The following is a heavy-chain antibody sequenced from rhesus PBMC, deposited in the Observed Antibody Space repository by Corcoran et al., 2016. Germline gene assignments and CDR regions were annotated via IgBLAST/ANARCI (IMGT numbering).Heavy chain of an antibody. CDR2: IYWNDSK. V-gene: IGHV2-95*01. CDR1: GFSTSTSGIG. Sequence: QVTLKESGPALVKPTQTLTLTCTFSGFSTSTSGIGVGWIRQPPRKALEWLASIYWNDSKYYSTSLKSRRTVSKDTSKNQVVLTMTNMGPVDTATYCCARVLSGSWNGGYFEFWGQGALVTVSS. D-gene: IGHD6-25*01. J-gene: IGHJ1*01. CDR3: ARVLSGSWNGGYFEF.